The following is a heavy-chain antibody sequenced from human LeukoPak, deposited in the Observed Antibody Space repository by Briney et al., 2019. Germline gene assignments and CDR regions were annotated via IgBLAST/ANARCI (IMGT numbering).Heavy chain of an antibody. CDR3: ASGRQLGY. J-gene: IGHJ4*02. CDR2: IKEDGSEK. D-gene: IGHD6-13*01. V-gene: IGHV3-7*01. CDR1: GFTFSNYW. Sequence: GGSLRLSCAASGFTFSNYWMSWVRQAPGKGLEWVTNIKEDGSEKYYVDSVKGRFTISRDNARNSLYLQMNSLRAEDTAVYYCASGRQLGYWGQGTLVTVSS.